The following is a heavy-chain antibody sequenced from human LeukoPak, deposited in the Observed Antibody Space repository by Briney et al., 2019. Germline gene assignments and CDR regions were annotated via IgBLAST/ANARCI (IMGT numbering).Heavy chain of an antibody. V-gene: IGHV3-33*01. CDR2: IWYDGSNK. J-gene: IGHJ4*02. Sequence: GGSLRLSCAAPGFTFSSYGMHWVRQAPGKGLEWVAVIWYDGSNKYYADSVKGRFTISRDNSKNTLYLQMNSLRAEDTAVYYCASSITIFGVPDYWGQGTLVTVSS. CDR1: GFTFSSYG. CDR3: ASSITIFGVPDY. D-gene: IGHD3-3*01.